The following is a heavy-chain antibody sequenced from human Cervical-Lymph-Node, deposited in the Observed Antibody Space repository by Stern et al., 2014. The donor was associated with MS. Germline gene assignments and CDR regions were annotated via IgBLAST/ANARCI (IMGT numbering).Heavy chain of an antibody. J-gene: IGHJ5*02. CDR3: TTSIFGVVALGWFDP. Sequence: EQLVESEGCLVKPGRSLRLSCTASGFTFGDYALPCFRQAPGPALALVCFIRSKAYGGTTEYAASVKGRFTISRDDSKSIAYLQMNSLKTEDTAVYYCTTSIFGVVALGWFDPWGQGTLVTVSS. CDR2: IRSKAYGGTT. D-gene: IGHD3-3*01. CDR1: GFTFGDYA. V-gene: IGHV3-49*05.